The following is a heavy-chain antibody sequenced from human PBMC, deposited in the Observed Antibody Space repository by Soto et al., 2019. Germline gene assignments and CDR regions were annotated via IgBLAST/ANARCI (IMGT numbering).Heavy chain of an antibody. CDR1: GGSFSGYY. Sequence: LSLTCAVYGGSFSGYYWSWIRQPPGKGLEWIGEINHSGSTNYNPSLKSRVTISVDTSKNQFSLKLSSVTAADTAVYYCARVRVLRYFDWLWDYWGQGTLVTVSS. J-gene: IGHJ4*02. V-gene: IGHV4-34*01. CDR2: INHSGST. CDR3: ARVRVLRYFDWLWDY. D-gene: IGHD3-9*01.